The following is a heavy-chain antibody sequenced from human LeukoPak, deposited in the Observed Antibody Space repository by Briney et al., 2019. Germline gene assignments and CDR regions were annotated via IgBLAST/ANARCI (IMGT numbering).Heavy chain of an antibody. D-gene: IGHD6-13*01. V-gene: IGHV3-9*01. CDR2: ISWNSGSI. CDR3: AKSYSSSWYGGIDY. CDR1: GFTFDDYA. J-gene: IGHJ4*02. Sequence: GGSLRLSCAASGFTFDDYAMHWVRQAPGKGLEGVSGISWNSGSIGYADSVKGRFTISRDNAKNSLYLQMNSLRAEDTAFYYCAKSYSSSWYGGIDYWGQGTLVTVSS.